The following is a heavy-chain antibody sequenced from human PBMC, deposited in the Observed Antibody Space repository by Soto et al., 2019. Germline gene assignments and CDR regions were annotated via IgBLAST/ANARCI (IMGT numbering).Heavy chain of an antibody. Sequence: QVQVVQSGAEVKKPGASVKVSCKASGYALTSFALHWVRQVAGQRLEWMGWINAGNDNTKISQKFRGRVTIIRDTSANTVYMELSSLRSEDTALYYCARGYGNFPYFDYWGQGTLVTVSS. V-gene: IGHV1-3*01. D-gene: IGHD1-7*01. CDR1: GYALTSFA. CDR3: ARGYGNFPYFDY. J-gene: IGHJ4*02. CDR2: INAGNDNT.